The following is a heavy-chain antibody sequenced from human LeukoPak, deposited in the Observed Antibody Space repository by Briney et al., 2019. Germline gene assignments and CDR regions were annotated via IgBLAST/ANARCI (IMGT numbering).Heavy chain of an antibody. Sequence: PGGSLRLSCAASGFTFSSYAMSWVRQAPGKGLEWVSAISGGGGSTYYADSVKGRFTISRDNSKNTLYLQMNSLRAEDTAVYYCANMRGRMTTLDYWGQGALVTVSS. V-gene: IGHV3-23*01. J-gene: IGHJ4*02. CDR2: ISGGGGST. D-gene: IGHD4-17*01. CDR1: GFTFSSYA. CDR3: ANMRGRMTTLDY.